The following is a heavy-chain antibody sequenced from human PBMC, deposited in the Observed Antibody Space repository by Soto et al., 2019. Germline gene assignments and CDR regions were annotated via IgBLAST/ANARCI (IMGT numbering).Heavy chain of an antibody. V-gene: IGHV3-15*01. CDR3: STLNARLFDY. CDR1: GFTFSNAW. D-gene: IGHD2-2*01. CDR2: IKSKTDGGTT. J-gene: IGHJ4*02. Sequence: EVQLVESGGGLVKPGGSLRLSCAASGFTFSNAWMSWVRQAPGKGLEWVGRIKSKTDGGTTDYAAPAKGRFTISRDESKNTLYLQMEPPKTEDTALLFCSTLNARLFDYWGQGTLVTVSS.